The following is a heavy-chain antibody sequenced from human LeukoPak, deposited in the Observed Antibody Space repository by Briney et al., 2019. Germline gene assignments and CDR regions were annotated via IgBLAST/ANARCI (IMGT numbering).Heavy chain of an antibody. CDR2: MNPNSGNT. CDR1: GYTFTSYD. CDR3: AREGLYCSSTSCYALWYYYGMDV. J-gene: IGHJ6*02. Sequence: ASVKVSCKASGYTFTSYDINWVRQATGQGLEWMGWMNPNSGNTGYAQKFQGRVTITRDTSASTAYMELSSLRSEDTAVYYCAREGLYCSSTSCYALWYYYGMDVWGQGTTVTVSS. V-gene: IGHV1-8*01. D-gene: IGHD2-2*01.